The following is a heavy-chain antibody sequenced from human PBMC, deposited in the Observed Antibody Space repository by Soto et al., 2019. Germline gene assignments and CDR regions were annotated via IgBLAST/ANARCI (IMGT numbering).Heavy chain of an antibody. CDR3: TRGGDPYKTGH. CDR1: GGSITSSSYY. Sequence: SETLSLTCTVSGGSITSSSYYWGWIRQPPGKGLEWIGSIYYSGSTYYNPSLKSRVTISVDTSKNQFSLKLTSVNTADTAIYYCTRGGDPYKTGHWGQGTLVTVSS. D-gene: IGHD2-21*01. CDR2: IYYSGST. V-gene: IGHV4-39*07. J-gene: IGHJ4*02.